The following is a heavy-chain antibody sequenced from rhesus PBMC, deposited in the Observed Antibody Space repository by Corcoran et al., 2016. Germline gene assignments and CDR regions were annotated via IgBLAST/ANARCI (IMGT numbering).Heavy chain of an antibody. Sequence: QVQLQESGPGVVKPSETLSLTCAVSGGSISDSYRWSWIRQPPGKGLEWIGYNYGSSTSTNYNPSLKSRVTISKDTSKNQFSLKLSSVAAADTAVYYCARRSWNNVDYWGQGVLVTVSS. J-gene: IGHJ4*01. CDR3: ARRSWNNVDY. V-gene: IGHV4S10*01. CDR1: GGSISDSYR. CDR2: NYGSSTST. D-gene: IGHD1-20*01.